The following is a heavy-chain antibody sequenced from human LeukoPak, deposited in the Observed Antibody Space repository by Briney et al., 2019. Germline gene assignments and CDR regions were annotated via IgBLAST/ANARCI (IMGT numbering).Heavy chain of an antibody. CDR2: INHSGST. CDR3: ARGKRGYSSSWYDY. D-gene: IGHD6-13*01. V-gene: IGHV4-34*01. Sequence: PSETLSPTCTDSGGSISGYYWSWIRQPPGKGLEWIGEINHSGSTNYNPSLKSRVTISVDTSKNQFSLKLSSVTAADTAVYYCARGKRGYSSSWYDYWGQGTLVTVSS. J-gene: IGHJ4*02. CDR1: GGSISGYY.